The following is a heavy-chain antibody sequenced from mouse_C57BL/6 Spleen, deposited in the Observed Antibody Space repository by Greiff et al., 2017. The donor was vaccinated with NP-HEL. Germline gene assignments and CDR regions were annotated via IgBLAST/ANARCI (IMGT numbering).Heavy chain of an antibody. CDR1: GYSFTSYY. D-gene: IGHD2-5*01. CDR2: IYPGSGNT. J-gene: IGHJ4*01. Sequence: QVQLQQSGPELVKPGASVKISCKASGYSFTSYYIHWVKQRPGQGLEWIGWIYPGSGNTKYNEKFKGKATLTADTSSSTAYMQLSSLTSEDSAVYYCARSSNGAMDYWGQGTSVTVSS. CDR3: ARSSNGAMDY. V-gene: IGHV1-66*01.